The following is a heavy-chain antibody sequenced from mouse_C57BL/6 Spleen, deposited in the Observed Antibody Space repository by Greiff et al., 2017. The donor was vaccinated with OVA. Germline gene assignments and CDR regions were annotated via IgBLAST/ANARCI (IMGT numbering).Heavy chain of an antibody. Sequence: QVQLQPGAELVKPGASVKLSCKASGYTFTSYWMHWVKQRPGQGLEWIGMIHPNSGSTNYNEKFKSKATLTVDKSSSTAYMQLSSLTSEDSAVYYCARSNYYGSSLLFAYWGQGTLVTVSA. CDR3: ARSNYYGSSLLFAY. CDR2: IHPNSGST. D-gene: IGHD1-1*01. J-gene: IGHJ3*01. V-gene: IGHV1-64*01. CDR1: GYTFTSYW.